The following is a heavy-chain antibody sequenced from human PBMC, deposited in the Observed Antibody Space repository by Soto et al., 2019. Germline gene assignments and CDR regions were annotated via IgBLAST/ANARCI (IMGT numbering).Heavy chain of an antibody. CDR3: EHRAGLQGNWNGGYFDC. V-gene: IGHV2-5*02. Sequence: QITLKESGTTRVKPTQTLTLTCTFSGFSLSTNGVGLGWIRQPPGKALERLALIYWDDDKRYSPSLKSRLTSTKDTSKNQVVLTMTNIDPVDTANYYCEHRAGLQGNWNGGYFDCWGQGALVTVSS. D-gene: IGHD1-1*01. CDR2: IYWDDDK. J-gene: IGHJ4*02. CDR1: GFSLSTNGVG.